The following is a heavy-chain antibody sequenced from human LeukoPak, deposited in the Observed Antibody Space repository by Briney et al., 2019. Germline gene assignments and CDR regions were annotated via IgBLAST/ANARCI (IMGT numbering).Heavy chain of an antibody. J-gene: IGHJ4*02. Sequence: SETLSLTCTVSGGSISSYYWSWIRQPPGKGLEWIGYIYYSGSTNYNPSLKSRVTISVDTSKNQFSLKLSSVTAADTAVYYCARSYGDYDPEVLDYWGQGTLVTVSS. D-gene: IGHD4-17*01. CDR2: IYYSGST. CDR1: GGSISSYY. V-gene: IGHV4-59*01. CDR3: ARSYGDYDPEVLDY.